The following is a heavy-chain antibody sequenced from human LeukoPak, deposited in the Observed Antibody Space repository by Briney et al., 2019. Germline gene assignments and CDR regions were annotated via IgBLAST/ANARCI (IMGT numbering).Heavy chain of an antibody. D-gene: IGHD2-21*01. CDR1: GYTFTNYG. V-gene: IGHV1-18*01. J-gene: IGHJ1*01. Sequence: GASVKVSCKTSGYTFTNYGISWVRQAPGLGLEWMGWISAYNGNTNYAQKVQGRVTMTTDTSTSTAYMELRSLRFDDTAVYYCARDESTSILWWWGQGTLVTVSS. CDR2: ISAYNGNT. CDR3: ARDESTSILWW.